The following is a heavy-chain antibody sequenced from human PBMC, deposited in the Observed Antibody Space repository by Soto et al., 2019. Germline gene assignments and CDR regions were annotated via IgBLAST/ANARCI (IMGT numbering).Heavy chain of an antibody. CDR2: IGTAGDT. D-gene: IGHD6-13*01. V-gene: IGHV3-13*01. Sequence: VQLVESGGGLVQPGGSLRLSCAASGFTFSSYDMHWVRQATGKGLEWVSAIGTAGDTYYPGSVKGRFTISRENAKNSLYLQMNSLRAGDTAVYYCARGGYSSSWYARDYFDYWGQGTLVTVSS. CDR1: GFTFSSYD. CDR3: ARGGYSSSWYARDYFDY. J-gene: IGHJ4*02.